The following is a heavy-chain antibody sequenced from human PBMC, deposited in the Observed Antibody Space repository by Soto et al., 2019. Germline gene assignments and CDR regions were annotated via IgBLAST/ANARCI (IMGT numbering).Heavy chain of an antibody. Sequence: QVQLVQSGAEVKKPGASVKVSCKASGYTFTGYYMHWVRQAPGQGLEWMGWINPNSGGTNYAQKFQGWVTMTRDTSVSTAYMELSRLRSDDTAVYYCARGGCSGGSCYSGEDYWGQGTLVTVSS. J-gene: IGHJ4*02. V-gene: IGHV1-2*04. CDR1: GYTFTGYY. CDR2: INPNSGGT. CDR3: ARGGCSGGSCYSGEDY. D-gene: IGHD2-15*01.